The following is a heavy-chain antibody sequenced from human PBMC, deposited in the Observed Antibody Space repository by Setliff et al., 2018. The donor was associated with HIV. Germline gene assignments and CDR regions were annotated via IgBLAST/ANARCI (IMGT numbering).Heavy chain of an antibody. CDR2: ISRGGRTK. CDR3: ARVPVMATITYWYFDL. V-gene: IGHV3-11*04. J-gene: IGHJ2*01. D-gene: IGHD5-12*01. Sequence: PGGSLRLSCAASGFTFSDYYMSWIRQAPGKGLEWISYISRGGRTKYYADSVKGRFTISRDNAKNSLYLQMNSLRAEDTTIYYCARVPVMATITYWYFDLWGRGTLVTAPQ. CDR1: GFTFSDYY.